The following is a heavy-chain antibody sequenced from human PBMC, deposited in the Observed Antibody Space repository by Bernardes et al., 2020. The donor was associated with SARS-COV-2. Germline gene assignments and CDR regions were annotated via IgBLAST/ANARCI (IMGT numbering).Heavy chain of an antibody. CDR2: ISYDGSNK. D-gene: IGHD4-17*01. V-gene: IGHV3-30-3*01. CDR3: ARGYGGNYYYGMDA. CDR1: GFTLSTYA. J-gene: IGHJ6*02. Sequence: AESLFLSCAASGFTLSTYAMHWVRQAPGQGLAWVALISYDGSNKYHADSVKGRFTISRDNSKNTLYLQMNSLRAEDTAVYYCARGYGGNYYYGMDAWGQGTTVTGS.